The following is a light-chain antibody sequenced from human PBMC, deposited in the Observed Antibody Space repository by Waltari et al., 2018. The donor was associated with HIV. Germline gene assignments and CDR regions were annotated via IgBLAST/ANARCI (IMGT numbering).Light chain of an antibody. CDR2: ATS. CDR3: QQYGGLPYT. Sequence: GETATLSCRANQSVSSAYLAWYQQRPGQVPRLLIYATSNRATGIPDRFSGSGSATDFKLTISRLEPEDFAVYFCQQYGGLPYTFGQGTKVEI. J-gene: IGKJ2*01. V-gene: IGKV3-20*01. CDR1: QSVSSAY.